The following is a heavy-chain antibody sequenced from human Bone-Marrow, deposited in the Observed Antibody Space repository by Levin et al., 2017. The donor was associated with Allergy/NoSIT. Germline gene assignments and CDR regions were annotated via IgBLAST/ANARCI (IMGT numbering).Heavy chain of an antibody. CDR2: IFYSGDT. CDR3: ARHTGDYGANWFDP. D-gene: IGHD4-17*01. J-gene: IGHJ5*02. Sequence: SETLSLTCTVSGGSISSGDYYWSWIRQPPGKGLEWIGYIFYSGDTYYNPSLKSRVTISVDLSKNQFSLKLSSVTAADTAVFYCARHTGDYGANWFDPWGQGTLVTVSS. V-gene: IGHV4-30-4*01. CDR1: GGSISSGDYY.